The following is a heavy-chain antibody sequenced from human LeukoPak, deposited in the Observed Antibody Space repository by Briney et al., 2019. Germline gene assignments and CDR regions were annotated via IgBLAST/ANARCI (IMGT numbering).Heavy chain of an antibody. CDR1: GFTVSGNY. J-gene: IGHJ5*02. CDR2: IYSGGDT. Sequence: GGSLRLSCAASGFTVSGNYMSWVRQAPGKGLEWVSVIYSGGDTYSADSVKGRFTISRDNSKNTVYLQMNSLRAEDTAVYYCAPLGDGYNYNWFDPWGQGTLVTVSS. V-gene: IGHV3-53*05. CDR3: APLGDGYNYNWFDP. D-gene: IGHD5-24*01.